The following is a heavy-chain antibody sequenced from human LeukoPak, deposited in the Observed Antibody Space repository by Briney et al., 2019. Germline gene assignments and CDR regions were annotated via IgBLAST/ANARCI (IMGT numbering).Heavy chain of an antibody. Sequence: SETLSLTCTVSGGSIRSYYWSWIRQPPGRGLEWIGYIYYSGSTNYNPSLKSRVTISVDTSKNQFSLKLSSVTAADTAVYYCARGHLAGTTDYWGQGTLVTVSS. CDR1: GGSIRSYY. CDR2: IYYSGST. V-gene: IGHV4-59*12. D-gene: IGHD1-7*01. CDR3: ARGHLAGTTDY. J-gene: IGHJ4*02.